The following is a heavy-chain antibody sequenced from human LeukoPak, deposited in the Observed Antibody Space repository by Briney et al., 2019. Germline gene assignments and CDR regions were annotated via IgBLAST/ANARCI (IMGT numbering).Heavy chain of an antibody. CDR1: GFTASSNY. CDR2: LYTGGNT. J-gene: IGHJ4*02. D-gene: IGHD5-18*01. V-gene: IGHV3-66*01. CDR3: ARVGRGDIYGYGDY. Sequence: GGSLRLSCAASGFTASSNYMSWVRQAPKKGLGWVSVLYTGGNTYYADSVKGRFTISRDNSKNTLYLQMNSLRAEDTAVYFCARVGRGDIYGYGDYWGQGTLVTVSS.